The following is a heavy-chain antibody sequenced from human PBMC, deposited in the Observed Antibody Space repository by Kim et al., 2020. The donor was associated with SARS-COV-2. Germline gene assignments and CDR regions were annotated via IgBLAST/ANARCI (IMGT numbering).Heavy chain of an antibody. V-gene: IGHV3-23*01. D-gene: IGHD6-13*01. J-gene: IGHJ4*02. Sequence: DPVKGRFTISRDNSKNTLYLQMNSLRAEDTAVYYCAKVFVGAAAGTRDDYWGQGTLVTVSS. CDR3: AKVFVGAAAGTRDDY.